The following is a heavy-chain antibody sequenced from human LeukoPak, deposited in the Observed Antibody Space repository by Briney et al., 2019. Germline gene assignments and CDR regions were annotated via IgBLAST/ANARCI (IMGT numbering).Heavy chain of an antibody. Sequence: GESLKISCKSSGYSFPTYWIGWVRQMPGKGLESMGIIYPADSDTTYSPSFEGQVTISADKSIDTVYLQWSSLKASDTATYYCARQSRDGSKTRGYYFDSWGQGTLVTVSS. V-gene: IGHV5-51*01. CDR3: ARQSRDGSKTRGYYFDS. CDR2: IYPADSDT. CDR1: GYSFPTYW. J-gene: IGHJ4*02. D-gene: IGHD3-10*01.